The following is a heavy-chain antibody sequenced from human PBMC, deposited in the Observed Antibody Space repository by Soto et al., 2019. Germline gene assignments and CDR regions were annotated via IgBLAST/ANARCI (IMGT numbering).Heavy chain of an antibody. V-gene: IGHV1-18*01. Sequence: QVQLVQSGAEVKKPGASVKVSCKASGYTFTSYGISWVRQAPGQGLEWMGWISAYNGNTNYAQKLQVRVTMTTDTSTCTAYMELRSLRSDDTAVYYCARGRPTIAAAGRPNPPSFDYWGQGTLVTVSS. CDR1: GYTFTSYG. D-gene: IGHD6-13*01. CDR3: ARGRPTIAAAGRPNPPSFDY. J-gene: IGHJ4*02. CDR2: ISAYNGNT.